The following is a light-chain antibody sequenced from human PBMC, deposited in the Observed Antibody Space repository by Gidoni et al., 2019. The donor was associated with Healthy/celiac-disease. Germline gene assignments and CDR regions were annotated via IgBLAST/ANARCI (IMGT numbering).Light chain of an antibody. J-gene: IGLJ2*01. CDR3: QVWDSSSARVV. Sequence: SYVLTQPPSVAVAPGQTARITCGGNNMGSKSVHWYQQKPGQAPVLVVYDASDRPSGIPERFSCSNSGNTATLTIRRVEAGDEADYYCQVWDSSSARVVFGGGTKLTVL. CDR1: NMGSKS. CDR2: DAS. V-gene: IGLV3-21*02.